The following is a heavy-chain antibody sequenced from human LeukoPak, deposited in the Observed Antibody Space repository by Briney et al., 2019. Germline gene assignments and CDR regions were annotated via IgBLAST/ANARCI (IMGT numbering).Heavy chain of an antibody. D-gene: IGHD3-3*01. J-gene: IGHJ4*02. Sequence: PSQTLSLTCTVSGGSISSGGYYWSWIRQHPGKGLKWIGYIYYSGSTNYNPSLKSRVTISVDTSKNQFSLKLSSVTAADTAVYYCAKDRWSGYYLNFDYWGQGTLVTVSS. V-gene: IGHV4-31*03. CDR1: GGSISSGGYY. CDR3: AKDRWSGYYLNFDY. CDR2: IYYSGST.